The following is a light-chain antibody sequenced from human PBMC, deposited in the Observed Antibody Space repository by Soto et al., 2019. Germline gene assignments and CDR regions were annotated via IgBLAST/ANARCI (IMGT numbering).Light chain of an antibody. CDR1: SSDVGGYNY. Sequence: QSALTQPASVSGSPGQSITISCTGTSSDVGGYNYVSWYQQHPGKAPKLMIYDVSNRPSGVSNRFSGSKSGNTASLTISGLQAEDEADYYCSSYTSRRTLLVLGGGTQLTVL. V-gene: IGLV2-14*01. CDR3: SSYTSRRTLLV. J-gene: IGLJ2*01. CDR2: DVS.